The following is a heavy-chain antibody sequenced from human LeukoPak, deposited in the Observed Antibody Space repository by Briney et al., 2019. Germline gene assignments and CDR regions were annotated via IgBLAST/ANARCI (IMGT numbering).Heavy chain of an antibody. D-gene: IGHD6-19*01. CDR1: GFTFSSYS. V-gene: IGHV3-21*01. CDR2: ISSSSSYI. J-gene: IGHJ4*02. Sequence: GGSLRLSCAASGFTFSSYSMNWVRQAPGKGLEWVSSISSSSSYIYYADSVRGRFTISRDNAKNSLYLQMNSLRAEDTAVYYCARGQHSSGWSNYWGQGTLVTVSS. CDR3: ARGQHSSGWSNY.